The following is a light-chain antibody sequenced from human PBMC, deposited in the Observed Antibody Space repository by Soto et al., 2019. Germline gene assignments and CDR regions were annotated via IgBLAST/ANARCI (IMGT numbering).Light chain of an antibody. CDR3: ASYTSTSTYV. Sequence: QSVLTQPASVSGSPGQSITISCTGTGSDVGGYDYVSWYQHHPGKAPKLMIYAVSNRPSGVSNRFSGSKPGNTASLTISGLQADDESDYYCASYTSTSTYVFGTGTKVTVL. CDR1: GSDVGGYDY. J-gene: IGLJ1*01. V-gene: IGLV2-14*01. CDR2: AVS.